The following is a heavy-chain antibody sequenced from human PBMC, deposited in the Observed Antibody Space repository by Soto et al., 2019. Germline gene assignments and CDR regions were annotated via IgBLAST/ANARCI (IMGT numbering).Heavy chain of an antibody. J-gene: IGHJ4*02. CDR3: ARSSSGSYFDY. CDR2: IYYSGST. V-gene: IGHV4-39*01. CDR1: GASFSISNYS. Sequence: QLQLQESGPGLVKLSETLSLTCTVSGASFSISNYSWGWIRQPPGKGPEWIGSIYYSGSTYYNPSLKSRVTISVDTSKNQFSLKLSSVTAADTAVYYCARSSSGSYFDYWGQGTLVTVSS. D-gene: IGHD1-26*01.